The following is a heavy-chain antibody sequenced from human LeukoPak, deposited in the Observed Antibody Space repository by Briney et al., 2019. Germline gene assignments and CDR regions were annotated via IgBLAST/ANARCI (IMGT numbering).Heavy chain of an antibody. CDR1: GFTFSSYS. J-gene: IGHJ3*02. CDR2: ISSSSSTI. D-gene: IGHD5-12*01. V-gene: IGHV3-48*01. Sequence: TGGSLRLSCAASGFTFSSYSMNWVRQAPGKGLEWVSCISSSSSTIYYADSVKGRFTISRDNAKNSLYLQMNSLRAEDTAVYYCARDPDIVATIGGDDAFDIWGQGTMVTVSS. CDR3: ARDPDIVATIGGDDAFDI.